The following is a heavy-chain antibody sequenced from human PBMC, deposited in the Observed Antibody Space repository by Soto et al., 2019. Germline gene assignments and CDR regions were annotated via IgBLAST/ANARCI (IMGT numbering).Heavy chain of an antibody. CDR2: INHSGST. J-gene: IGHJ6*02. V-gene: IGHV4-34*01. CDR3: ARYGSDSLASYYYDDMDV. D-gene: IGHD2-15*01. CDR1: GGSFSGYY. Sequence: PSETLSLTCAVYGGSFSGYYWSWIRQPPGKGLEWIGEINHSGSTNYNPSLKSRVTISVDTSKNQFSLKLSSVTAADTAVYYCARYGSDSLASYYYDDMDVWGQGTTVTVSS.